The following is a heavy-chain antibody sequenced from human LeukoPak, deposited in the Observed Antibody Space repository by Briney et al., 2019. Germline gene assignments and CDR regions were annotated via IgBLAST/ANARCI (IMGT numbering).Heavy chain of an antibody. Sequence: GGSLRLSCVASGFTFSDHYMDWVRQAPGKGLEWVGRSGNKANSYTTDYAASVKGRFTISRDDSKNSLYLQMDSLKADDTAVYYCSRDGGAETDDYYFDYWGQGTLVTVSS. CDR2: SGNKANSYTT. J-gene: IGHJ4*02. CDR1: GFTFSDHY. CDR3: SRDGGAETDDYYFDY. D-gene: IGHD2-15*01. V-gene: IGHV3-72*01.